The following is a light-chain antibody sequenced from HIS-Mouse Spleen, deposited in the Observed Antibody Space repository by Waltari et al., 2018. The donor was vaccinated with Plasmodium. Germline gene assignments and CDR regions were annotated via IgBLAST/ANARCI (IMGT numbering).Light chain of an antibody. Sequence: EIVMTQSPATLSVSPGERATLSCRASPSVSSNLAWYQQKPGQAPRLLIYGASTRATGIPARCSGSVSGTEFTLTISSLQSEDFAVYYCQQYNNWPFTFGPGTKVDIK. CDR1: PSVSSN. V-gene: IGKV3-15*01. CDR3: QQYNNWPFT. J-gene: IGKJ3*01. CDR2: GAS.